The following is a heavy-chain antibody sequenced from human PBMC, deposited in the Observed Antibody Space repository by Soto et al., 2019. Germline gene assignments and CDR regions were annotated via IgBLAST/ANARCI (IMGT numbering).Heavy chain of an antibody. CDR2: IYYSGST. CDR1: GGSISTGGYY. CDR3: ARGLSVTLFDN. V-gene: IGHV4-31*03. D-gene: IGHD4-17*01. J-gene: IGHJ4*02. Sequence: QVQLQESGPGLVKPSQTLSLTCTVSGGSISTGGYYWTWILQHPGKGMEWIGYIYYSGSTYYTPSLTSRVTISVDTSKNQFSLKLSSVTAADTAVYYCARGLSVTLFDNWGQGTLVTVSS.